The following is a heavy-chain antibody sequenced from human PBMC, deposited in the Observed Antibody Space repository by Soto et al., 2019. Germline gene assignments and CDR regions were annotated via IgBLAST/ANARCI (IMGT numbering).Heavy chain of an antibody. D-gene: IGHD4-17*01. J-gene: IGHJ5*02. Sequence: PSETLSLTCTVSGGSISSYYWSWIRQPPGKGPEWIGYIYYSGSTNYNPSLKSRVTISVDTSKNQFSLKLSSVTAADTAVYYCARATTVVTPFWFDPWGQGTLVTVS. CDR2: IYYSGST. V-gene: IGHV4-59*01. CDR3: ARATTVVTPFWFDP. CDR1: GGSISSYY.